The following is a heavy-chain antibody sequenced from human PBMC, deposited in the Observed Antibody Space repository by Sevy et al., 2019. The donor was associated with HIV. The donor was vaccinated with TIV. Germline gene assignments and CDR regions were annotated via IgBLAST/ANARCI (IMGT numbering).Heavy chain of an antibody. V-gene: IGHV1-69*06. CDR1: GGTFSSYA. Sequence: ASVKVSCKASGGTFSSYAISWVRQAPGQGLEWMGGIIPIFGTANYAQKFQGRVTITADKSTSTAYMELSSLRSEDTAVYYCARGDNPELPSAFDIWGQGTMVTVS. D-gene: IGHD1-26*01. J-gene: IGHJ3*02. CDR2: IIPIFGTA. CDR3: ARGDNPELPSAFDI.